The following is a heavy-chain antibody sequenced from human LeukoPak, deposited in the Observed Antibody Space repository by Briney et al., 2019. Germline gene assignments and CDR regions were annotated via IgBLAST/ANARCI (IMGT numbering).Heavy chain of an antibody. J-gene: IGHJ4*02. CDR2: ISGVGDAT. V-gene: IGHV3-23*01. Sequence: GGSLRLSCAASDFSFITYAMSWVRKAPGKGLEWVSTISGVGDATYYADSVKGRFTICRDNAKNSLYLQMNSLRAEDTAVYYCARDPRGYDYLDYWGQGTPVTVSS. CDR3: ARDPRGYDYLDY. CDR1: DFSFITYA. D-gene: IGHD5-12*01.